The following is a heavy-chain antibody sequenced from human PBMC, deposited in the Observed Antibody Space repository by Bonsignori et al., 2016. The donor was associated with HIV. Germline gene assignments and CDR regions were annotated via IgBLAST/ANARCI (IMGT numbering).Heavy chain of an antibody. CDR3: ARAGRFVSTYYYYMDV. D-gene: IGHD2-15*01. Sequence: GESLKISCAASGFTFDDYGMSWVRQAPGKGLEWVSGINWNGGSTGYADSVKGRFTISRDNAKNSLYLQMNSLRAEDTALYHCARAGRFVSTYYYYMDVWGKGTTVTVSS. J-gene: IGHJ6*03. CDR2: INWNGGST. CDR1: GFTFDDYG. V-gene: IGHV3-20*01.